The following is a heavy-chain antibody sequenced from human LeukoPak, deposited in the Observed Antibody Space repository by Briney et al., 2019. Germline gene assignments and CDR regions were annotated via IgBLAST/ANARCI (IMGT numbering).Heavy chain of an antibody. Sequence: ASVKVSCKASGYTFTSYDINWVRQATGQGLEWMGWMNPNSGNIGYAQKFQGRVTMTRDISIGTAYMELSNLTSEDTAIYYCTRGSSGRRDNWGQGTLVTVSA. CDR3: TRGSSGRRDN. J-gene: IGHJ4*02. CDR2: MNPNSGNI. V-gene: IGHV1-8*02. D-gene: IGHD6-19*01. CDR1: GYTFTSYD.